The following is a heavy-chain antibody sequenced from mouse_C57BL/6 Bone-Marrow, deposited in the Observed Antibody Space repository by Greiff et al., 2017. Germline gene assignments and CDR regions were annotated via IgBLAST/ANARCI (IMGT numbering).Heavy chain of an antibody. CDR1: GFNIKDDY. V-gene: IGHV14-4*01. Sequence: VQLVESGAELVRPGASVKLSCTASGFNIKDDYIHWVKQRPEQGLEWIGWIDPEIGDTEYASKFQGKATITSDTSSNTAYLQLSSLTSEDTAVYYCSSFDGNYFDFWGQGTPLTVAS. CDR3: SSFDGNYFDF. D-gene: IGHD2-3*01. CDR2: IDPEIGDT. J-gene: IGHJ2*01.